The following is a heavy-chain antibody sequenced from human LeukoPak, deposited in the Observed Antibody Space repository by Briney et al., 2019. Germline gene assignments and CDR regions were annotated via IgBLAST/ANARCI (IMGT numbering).Heavy chain of an antibody. Sequence: PGGSLGLSCAASGFTFRNYVIHWVRQAPGKGLEWVAVTSSDLNVKLYADSVKGRFTISRDNSRNTLYLQMNSLRAEDTAVYYCAKEYDGYWGQGTLVTVSS. D-gene: IGHD2-8*01. CDR1: GFTFRNYV. CDR2: TSSDLNVK. V-gene: IGHV3-30*18. J-gene: IGHJ4*02. CDR3: AKEYDGY.